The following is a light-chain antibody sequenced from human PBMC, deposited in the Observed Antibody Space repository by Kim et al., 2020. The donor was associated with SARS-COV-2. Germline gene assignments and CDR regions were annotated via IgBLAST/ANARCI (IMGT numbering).Light chain of an antibody. CDR1: SSNIGNNH. CDR2: DNN. V-gene: IGLV1-51*01. CDR3: GTWDSSLSAWV. Sequence: GQKCTISYSGSSSNIGNNHVSCYQQLPGTAPKLLIYDNNKRPSGIPDRFSGSKSGTSATLGITGLQTGDEADYYCGTWDSSLSAWVFGGGTKLTVL. J-gene: IGLJ3*02.